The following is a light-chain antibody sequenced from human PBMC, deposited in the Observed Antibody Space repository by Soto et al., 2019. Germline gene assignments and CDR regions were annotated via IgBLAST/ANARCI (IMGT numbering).Light chain of an antibody. CDR1: QDISDY. CDR2: AAS. CDR3: TVPKFYPLP. J-gene: IGKJ4*01. V-gene: IGKV1-9*01. Sequence: FLSVKVAERVTTTSLASQDISDYLAWYQQRPGKAPKLLIYAASTLQSGVPSRFSGSGSGTEFTLTIFILQAEDFITYCSTVPKFYPLPFGG.